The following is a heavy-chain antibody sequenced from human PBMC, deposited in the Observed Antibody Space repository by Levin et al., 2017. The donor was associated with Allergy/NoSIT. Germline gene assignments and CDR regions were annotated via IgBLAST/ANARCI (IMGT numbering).Heavy chain of an antibody. CDR2: ISPSAGST. CDR3: ASRKGTYFDY. Sequence: PGGSLRLSCAASGFTFSSYAMSWVRQAPGKGLEWVSAISPSAGSTYYADSVKGRFTISRDNSKNTLYLQMNSLRAEDTAVYYCASRKGTYFDYWGQGTLVTVSA. J-gene: IGHJ4*02. D-gene: IGHD1-1*01. CDR1: GFTFSSYA. V-gene: IGHV3-23*01.